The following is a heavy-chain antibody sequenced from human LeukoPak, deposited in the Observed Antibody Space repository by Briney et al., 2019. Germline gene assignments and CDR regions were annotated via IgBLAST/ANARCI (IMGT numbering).Heavy chain of an antibody. CDR3: ARESLEKWLRSDYYYYGMDV. CDR2: IKQGGSEK. V-gene: IGHV3-7*01. Sequence: PGGSLRLSCAASGFMFSSYWMNWVRQAPGKGLEWVANIKQGGSEKYYVDSVKGRFTISRDNAKNSLYLQMNSLRAEDTAVYYCARESLEKWLRSDYYYYGMDVWGQGTTVTVSS. J-gene: IGHJ6*02. CDR1: GFMFSSYW. D-gene: IGHD5-12*01.